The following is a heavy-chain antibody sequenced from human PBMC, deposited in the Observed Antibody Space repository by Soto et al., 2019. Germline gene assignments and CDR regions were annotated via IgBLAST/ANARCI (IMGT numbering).Heavy chain of an antibody. Sequence: GGSLRLSCAASGFTFSDSWMDWVRQAPGKGPEWVANIKQDGSEKNYVDSVKGRFTISRDNAKNSLYLQMNSLRAEDTAVYYCASLGRHGWGQGTTVTV. D-gene: IGHD3-16*01. CDR3: ASLGRHG. CDR2: IKQDGSEK. V-gene: IGHV3-7*01. CDR1: GFTFSDSW. J-gene: IGHJ6*02.